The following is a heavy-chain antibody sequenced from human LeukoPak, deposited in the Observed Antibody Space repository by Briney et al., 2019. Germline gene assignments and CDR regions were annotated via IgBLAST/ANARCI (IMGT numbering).Heavy chain of an antibody. CDR2: IYHSGST. J-gene: IGHJ5*02. Sequence: SETLSLTCAVSGGSISSSNWWSWVRQPPGKGLEWIGEIYHSGSTNYNPSLKSRVTISVDKSKNQFSLKLSSVTAADTAVYYCARGDSEQLWFFSSFRYNWFDPWGQGTLVTVSS. V-gene: IGHV4-4*02. CDR3: ARGDSEQLWFFSSFRYNWFDP. D-gene: IGHD5-18*01. CDR1: GGSISSSNW.